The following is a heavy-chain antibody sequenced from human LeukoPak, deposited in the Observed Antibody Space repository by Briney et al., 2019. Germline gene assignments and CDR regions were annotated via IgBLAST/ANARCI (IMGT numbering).Heavy chain of an antibody. CDR3: ARDQLYCSGGICYFDY. V-gene: IGHV3-74*01. J-gene: IGHJ4*02. Sequence: GGSLRLSCAASGFTFSSYWMHWVRQAPGKGLVWVSRINSDGRSTSSADSVKGRFTISRDNAKNTLYLQMNSLRTEDTAVYYCARDQLYCSGGICYFDYWGQRTLVTVSS. CDR1: GFTFSSYW. D-gene: IGHD2-15*01. CDR2: INSDGRST.